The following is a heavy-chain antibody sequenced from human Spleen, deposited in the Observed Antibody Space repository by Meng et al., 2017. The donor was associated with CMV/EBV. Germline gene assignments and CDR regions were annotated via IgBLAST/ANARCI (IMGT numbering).Heavy chain of an antibody. CDR1: RAYISSGDYY. D-gene: IGHD3-10*01. CDR3: AREHVLLWFGRGWFDP. CDR2: IYYSGST. J-gene: IGHJ5*02. Sequence: LQQSAPTQMRPTTTLALTRTGCRAYISSGDYYWDWIRQPPGKGLEWIGYIYYSGSTYYNPSLKSRVTISVDTSKNQFSLKLSSVTAADTAVYYCAREHVLLWFGRGWFDPWGQGTLVTVSS. V-gene: IGHV4-30-4*08.